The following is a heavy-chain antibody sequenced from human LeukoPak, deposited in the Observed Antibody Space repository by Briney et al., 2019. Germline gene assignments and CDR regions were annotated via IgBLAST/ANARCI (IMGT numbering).Heavy chain of an antibody. V-gene: IGHV4-38-2*01. Sequence: SETLSLTCAVSGSSIDSGYYWGWIRQPPGKGLEWIGYIYHSGSTYHNPSLKSRVTISVDTSKNQFSLKLSSVTAADTAVYYCARAPLGPDAFDIWGQGTMVIVSS. CDR1: GSSIDSGYY. CDR3: ARAPLGPDAFDI. J-gene: IGHJ3*02. CDR2: IYHSGST.